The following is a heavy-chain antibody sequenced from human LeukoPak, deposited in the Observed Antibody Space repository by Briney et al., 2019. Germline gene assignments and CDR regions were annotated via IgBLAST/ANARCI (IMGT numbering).Heavy chain of an antibody. J-gene: IGHJ6*03. CDR2: IRYDGSNK. V-gene: IGHV3-30*02. Sequence: PGGSLRLSCAASGCTFSSYGMHWVRQAPGKGLEWVAFIRYDGSNKYYADSVKGRFTISRDNAQTSLFLQMSSLRAEDTALYYCVRVRGAGLSYYYMDVWGKGATVTVSS. CDR1: GCTFSSYG. CDR3: VRVRGAGLSYYYMDV. D-gene: IGHD3-16*01.